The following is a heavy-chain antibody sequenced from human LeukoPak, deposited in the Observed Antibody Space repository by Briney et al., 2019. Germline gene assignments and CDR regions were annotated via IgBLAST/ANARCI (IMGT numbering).Heavy chain of an antibody. CDR2: IYYVGST. Sequence: PSETLSLTCTVSGGSISSSGYYWGWLRQPPGKGLEWIGNIYYVGSTYYNPSLNSRVTISVDTSKNQFSLKLSSVTAADTAVYYCAGAPPLSNTWKYYFDYWGQGTLVTVSS. CDR1: GGSISSSGYY. J-gene: IGHJ4*02. CDR3: AGAPPLSNTWKYYFDY. V-gene: IGHV4-39*07. D-gene: IGHD1-1*01.